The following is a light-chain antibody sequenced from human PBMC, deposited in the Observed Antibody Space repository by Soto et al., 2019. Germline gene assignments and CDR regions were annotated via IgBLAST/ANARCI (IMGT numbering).Light chain of an antibody. V-gene: IGLV2-11*01. J-gene: IGLJ1*01. CDR3: CSYAGRYSFV. CDR1: SSDVGGYNY. CDR2: DVS. Sequence: QSVLTQPRSVSGSPGQSVTISCTGTSSDVGGYNYVSWYQQHPGKAPKLMIYDVSKRPSGVPDRISGSKSGNTASLTISGLQAEDEADYYCCSYAGRYSFVVGTGTKVTVL.